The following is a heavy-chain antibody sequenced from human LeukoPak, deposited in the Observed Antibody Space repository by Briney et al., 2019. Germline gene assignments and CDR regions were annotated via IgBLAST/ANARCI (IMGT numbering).Heavy chain of an antibody. CDR3: TPVMVEDRGF. D-gene: IGHD2-21*01. Sequence: GGSLRLSCAASGFIFNKAWMNWVRQAPGKGREWVGRIKSNNDGGTTDYASPAEGRFIISRDDSKNTIYLQMNRLIIDDTAIYYCTPVMVEDRGFWGQGTLVTVSS. V-gene: IGHV3-15*01. CDR2: IKSNNDGGTT. CDR1: GFIFNKAW. J-gene: IGHJ4*02.